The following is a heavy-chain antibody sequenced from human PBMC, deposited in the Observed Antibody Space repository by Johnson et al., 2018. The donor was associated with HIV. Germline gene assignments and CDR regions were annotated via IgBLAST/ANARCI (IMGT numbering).Heavy chain of an antibody. D-gene: IGHD3-3*01. CDR3: EKDGTIEYAFDI. CDR2: ITWNSGKI. J-gene: IGHJ3*02. V-gene: IGHV3-9*01. CDR1: GFSIKDYA. Sequence: VQLVESGGGLVQPGRSLRLSCAASGFSIKDYAMHWVRQAPGKGLEWVSGITWNSGKIDYGGSVKGRFTISRDNAKNSLYLQMNSLRAEDTALYYCEKDGTIEYAFDIWGQGTMVTVSS.